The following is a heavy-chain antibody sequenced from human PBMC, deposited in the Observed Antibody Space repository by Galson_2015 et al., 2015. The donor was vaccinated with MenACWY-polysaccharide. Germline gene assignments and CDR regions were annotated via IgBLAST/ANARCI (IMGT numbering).Heavy chain of an antibody. CDR2: VSQSGST. CDR3: ARGGGNLGATRFDC. Sequence: ETLSLTCAVSSGSISSKDWWTWVRQPPGEGLEWIGEVSQSGSTHYNPSLESRVTISVDKSKNQFSLKLSSVTAADTAVYYCARGGGNLGATRFDCWGQGTLVTVSS. D-gene: IGHD1-26*01. CDR1: SGSISSKDW. J-gene: IGHJ4*02. V-gene: IGHV4-4*02.